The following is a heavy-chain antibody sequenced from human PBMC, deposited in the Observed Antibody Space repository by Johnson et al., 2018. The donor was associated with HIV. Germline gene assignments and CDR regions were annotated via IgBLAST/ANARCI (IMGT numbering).Heavy chain of an antibody. D-gene: IGHD5-12*01. Sequence: VQLVESGGGLVQPGGSLRLSCAASGFTFDTSWMNWVRQAPGRGLEWVANIKYDGGRIQYVDSVKGRFTISRDNSKNTLYLQMNSLRAEDTALYYCARDVGGWGYRHAFDMWGQGTMVTVSS. CDR2: IKYDGGRI. V-gene: IGHV3-7*03. CDR1: GFTFDTSW. J-gene: IGHJ3*02. CDR3: ARDVGGWGYRHAFDM.